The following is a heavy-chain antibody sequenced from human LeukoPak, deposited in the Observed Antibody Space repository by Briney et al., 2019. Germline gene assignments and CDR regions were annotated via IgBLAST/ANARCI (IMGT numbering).Heavy chain of an antibody. CDR2: INHSGRT. CDR1: GYSISSGYY. D-gene: IGHD2-2*01. CDR3: ARDQMGYCSSTSCLFFDY. J-gene: IGHJ4*02. Sequence: SETLSLTCTVSGYSISSGYYWGWIRQPPGKGLEWIGSINHSGRTYYNPSLKSRATISVDTSKNQFSLKLSSVTAADTAVYYCARDQMGYCSSTSCLFFDYWGQGTLVTVSS. V-gene: IGHV4-38-2*02.